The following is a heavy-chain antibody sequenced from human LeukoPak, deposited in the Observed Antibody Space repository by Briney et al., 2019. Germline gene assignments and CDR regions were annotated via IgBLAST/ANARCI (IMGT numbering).Heavy chain of an antibody. V-gene: IGHV3-21*01. Sequence: GGSLRLSCAASGFTFSSNTMNWVRQAPGKGLEWVSSISSGSSYIYYADSVKGRFTISRDNAKNSLFLQMNSLRAEDTAVYYCARDRRYSAPDAFDIWGQGTMVTVSS. CDR3: ARDRRYSAPDAFDI. CDR2: ISSGSSYI. CDR1: GFTFSSNT. D-gene: IGHD5-18*01. J-gene: IGHJ3*02.